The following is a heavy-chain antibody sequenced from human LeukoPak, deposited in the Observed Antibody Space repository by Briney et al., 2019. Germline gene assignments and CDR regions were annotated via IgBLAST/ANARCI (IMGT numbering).Heavy chain of an antibody. CDR2: INHSGST. Sequence: SETLSLTCAVYGGSFSGYYWSWIRQPPGKGLEWIGEINHSGSTYYNPSLKSRVTISVDRSKNQYSLKLSSVTAADTAVYYCARGRSAFDIWGQGTMVTVSS. V-gene: IGHV4-34*01. CDR1: GGSFSGYY. J-gene: IGHJ3*02. CDR3: ARGRSAFDI.